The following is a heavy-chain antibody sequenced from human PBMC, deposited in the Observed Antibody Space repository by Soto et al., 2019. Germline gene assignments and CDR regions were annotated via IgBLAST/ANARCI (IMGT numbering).Heavy chain of an antibody. J-gene: IGHJ6*02. D-gene: IGHD5-18*01. CDR2: ISAYNGNT. Sequence: ASVKVSCKASGYTFTSYGISWVRQAPGQGLEWMGWISAYNGNTNYAQKLQGRVTMTTDTSTSTAYMELRSLRSDDTAVYYCARYTAMVPRTDYYYGMDVWGQGTTVTVSS. V-gene: IGHV1-18*04. CDR3: ARYTAMVPRTDYYYGMDV. CDR1: GYTFTSYG.